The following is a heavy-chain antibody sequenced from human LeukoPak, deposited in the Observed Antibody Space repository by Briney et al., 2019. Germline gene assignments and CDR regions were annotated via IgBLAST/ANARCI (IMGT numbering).Heavy chain of an antibody. CDR2: ISSSSNSI. CDR1: GFTFSDYY. V-gene: IGHV3-11*04. D-gene: IGHD6-19*01. J-gene: IGHJ4*02. Sequence: GGSLRLSCAASGFTFSDYYMSWIRQAPGKGLEWVSSISSSSNSIYYADSVKGRFTISRDDAKNSLYLQMNSLRAEDTAVYYCARSSSGWLFDFWGQGTLVTVSS. CDR3: ARSSSGWLFDF.